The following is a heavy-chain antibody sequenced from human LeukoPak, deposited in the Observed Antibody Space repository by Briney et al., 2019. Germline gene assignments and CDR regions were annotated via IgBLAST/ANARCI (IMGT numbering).Heavy chain of an antibody. CDR1: GFSFRDYT. J-gene: IGHJ4*02. V-gene: IGHV3-21*01. CDR3: AKDSPSRTATTEVPVDY. Sequence: PGGSLRLSRAASGFSFRDYTMNWVRQAPGKGLEWLASISSSSSYIYFANSVRGRFTISRDNAKNSLYLQMNSLRAEDTAVYYCAKDSPSRTATTEVPVDYWGQGTLVTVSS. CDR2: ISSSSSYI. D-gene: IGHD1/OR15-1a*01.